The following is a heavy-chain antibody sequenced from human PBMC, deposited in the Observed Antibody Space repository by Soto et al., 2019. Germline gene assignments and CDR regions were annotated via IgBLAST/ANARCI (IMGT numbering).Heavy chain of an antibody. J-gene: IGHJ5*02. Sequence: GASVKVSFKASGYTFTSYAMHWLRQAPGQRLEWMGWINAGNGNTKYSQKFQGRVTITRDTSASTAYMELSSLRSEDTAVYYCARGPFTIFGVVIGWFDPWGQGTLVTVSS. D-gene: IGHD3-3*01. CDR2: INAGNGNT. CDR3: ARGPFTIFGVVIGWFDP. V-gene: IGHV1-3*01. CDR1: GYTFTSYA.